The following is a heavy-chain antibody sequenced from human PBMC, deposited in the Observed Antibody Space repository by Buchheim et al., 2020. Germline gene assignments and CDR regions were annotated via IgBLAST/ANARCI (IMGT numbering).Heavy chain of an antibody. D-gene: IGHD3-10*01. J-gene: IGHJ4*02. CDR3: ARGRAYYYGSGSYACFDY. Sequence: QVHLVESGGGVVQPGRSLRLSCAASGFTFTDYAMHWVRQAPGKGLEWVATIKYDGRNTYYVDSVKGRFTLSRDNSKNTLNLQMDSLRAEDTAVYYCARGRAYYYGSGSYACFDYWGQGA. CDR1: GFTFTDYA. CDR2: IKYDGRNT. V-gene: IGHV3-33*01.